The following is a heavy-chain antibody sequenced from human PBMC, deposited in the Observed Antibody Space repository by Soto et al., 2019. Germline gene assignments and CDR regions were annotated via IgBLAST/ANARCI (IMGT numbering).Heavy chain of an antibody. CDR3: ARVTNWAGAYDY. CDR2: ITAYNGNT. Sequence: QVQLVQSGVEVKKPGASVKVSCKASGYIFSSYGISWVRQAPGQGLEWLGWITAYNGNTNYAQQLQGRVTMTTDTSTSTASMELRSLRSDDTAVYYCARVTNWAGAYDYWGQGTLVTVSS. V-gene: IGHV1-18*01. CDR1: GYIFSSYG. J-gene: IGHJ4*02. D-gene: IGHD3-16*01.